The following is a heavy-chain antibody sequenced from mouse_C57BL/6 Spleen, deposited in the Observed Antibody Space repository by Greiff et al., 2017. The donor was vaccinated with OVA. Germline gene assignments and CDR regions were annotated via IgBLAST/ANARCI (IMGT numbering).Heavy chain of an antibody. CDR3: ARFESPLNFDV. D-gene: IGHD6-1*01. CDR2: IDPSDSET. Sequence: QVQLQQPGAELVRPGSSVKLSCKASGYTFTSYWMHWVKQRPIQGLEWIGNIDPSDSETHYNQKFKDKATLTVDKSSSTAYMQLSSLTSEDSAVYYCARFESPLNFDVWGTGTTVTVSS. J-gene: IGHJ1*03. V-gene: IGHV1-52*01. CDR1: GYTFTSYW.